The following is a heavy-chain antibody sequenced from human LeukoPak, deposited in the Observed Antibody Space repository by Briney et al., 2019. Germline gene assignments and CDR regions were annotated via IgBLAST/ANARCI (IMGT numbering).Heavy chain of an antibody. D-gene: IGHD3-9*01. J-gene: IGHJ4*02. Sequence: GGSLRLSCAASGFTFSSYGMHWVRQAPGKVLEWVAVISYDGSNKYYADSVKGRFTISRDNSKNTLYLQMNSLRAEDTAVYYCAKDGDDILTGYLDYWGQGTLVTVSS. CDR2: ISYDGSNK. CDR1: GFTFSSYG. CDR3: AKDGDDILTGYLDY. V-gene: IGHV3-30*18.